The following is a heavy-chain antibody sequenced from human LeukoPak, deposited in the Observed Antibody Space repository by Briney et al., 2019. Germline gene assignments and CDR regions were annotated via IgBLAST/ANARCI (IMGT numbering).Heavy chain of an antibody. Sequence: PGGSLRLSCAASGFTFSSYAMSWVRQAPGKGLEWVSSISSSSSYIYYADSVKGRFTISRGNAKRTLYLQMNSLRAEDTAVYYCARELYSGSLWGQGTLVTVSS. V-gene: IGHV3-21*01. CDR2: ISSSSSYI. J-gene: IGHJ4*02. D-gene: IGHD1-26*01. CDR1: GFTFSSYA. CDR3: ARELYSGSL.